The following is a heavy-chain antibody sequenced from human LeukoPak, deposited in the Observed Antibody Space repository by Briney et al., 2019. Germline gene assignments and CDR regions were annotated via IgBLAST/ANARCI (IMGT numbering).Heavy chain of an antibody. Sequence: SETLSLTCTVPRGSLSTTSYYWAWIRQPPGKGLEWIGGISHSGSTYYNPSLKSRVTISGDTSTNQFSLRLSSVTAADTAVHYCVRLTFYYDGSGYYFDSWGQGTLVAVSS. CDR3: VRLTFYYDGSGYYFDS. V-gene: IGHV4-39*01. CDR2: ISHSGST. D-gene: IGHD3-22*01. J-gene: IGHJ4*02. CDR1: RGSLSTTSYY.